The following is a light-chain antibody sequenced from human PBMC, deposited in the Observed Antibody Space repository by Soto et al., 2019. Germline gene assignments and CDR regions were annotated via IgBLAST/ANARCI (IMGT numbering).Light chain of an antibody. J-gene: IGKJ2*01. CDR3: QQYANLPPYT. V-gene: IGKV1-33*01. Sequence: DIQMTQSPSSLSASVGDRVTITCQASQDISNYLNWYQQKPGKAPKLLIYDASNLETGVPSSFSGSGSGTDFTFTISSLQPEDIATYYCQQYANLPPYTFGQGTKLEIK. CDR1: QDISNY. CDR2: DAS.